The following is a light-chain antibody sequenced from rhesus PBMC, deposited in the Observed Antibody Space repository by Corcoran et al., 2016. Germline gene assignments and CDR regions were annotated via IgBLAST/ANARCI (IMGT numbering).Light chain of an antibody. CDR2: GAS. Sequence: QVILTQSPATLSLSPGERATLSCRASQSVSSSLAWYQQKPGQAPRLLIYGASSRATGIPDRFSGSGSGTEFTLTISSLEPEDFAVYYCQKYSSSPYRFGQGTKVEIK. CDR1: QSVSSS. J-gene: IGKJ2*01. CDR3: QKYSSSPYR. V-gene: IGKV3-53*02.